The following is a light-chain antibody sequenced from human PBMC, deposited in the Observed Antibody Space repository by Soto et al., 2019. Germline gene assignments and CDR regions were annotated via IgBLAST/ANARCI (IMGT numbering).Light chain of an antibody. Sequence: QSALTQPASVSGSPGQSITISCTGTSSDVGNYNLVSWFQQHPGKAPKLIIYGVTKRPSGVSNRFSGSKSGNTASLTISGLQAKDEADYYCSSYAGSTTLGVFGGGTKLTVL. CDR2: GVT. V-gene: IGLV2-23*02. J-gene: IGLJ2*01. CDR1: SSDVGNYNL. CDR3: SSYAGSTTLGV.